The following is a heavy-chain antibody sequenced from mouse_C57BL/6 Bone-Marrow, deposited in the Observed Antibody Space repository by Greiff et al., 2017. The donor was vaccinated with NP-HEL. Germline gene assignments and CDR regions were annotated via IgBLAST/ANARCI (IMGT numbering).Heavy chain of an antibody. CDR2: IIPSNGGT. V-gene: IGHV1-53*01. J-gene: IGHJ3*01. Sequence: VQLQQPGTELVKPGASVKLSCKASGYTFTSYWMHWVKPRPGQGLEWIGNIIPSNGGTNYNEKFKSKATLPVDKSSSTAYMQLSSLTSEDSAVYYCARWRGLGGFAYWGQVTLVTVSA. CDR3: ARWRGLGGFAY. CDR1: GYTFTSYW.